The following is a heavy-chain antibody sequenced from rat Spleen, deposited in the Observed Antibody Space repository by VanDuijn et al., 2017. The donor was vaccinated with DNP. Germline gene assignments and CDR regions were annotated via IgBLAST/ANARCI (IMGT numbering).Heavy chain of an antibody. J-gene: IGHJ2*01. D-gene: IGHD4-3*01. CDR1: GFSLTNYG. CDR3: VRWNSGHFDY. CDR2: IWGGGNT. Sequence: QVQLKESGPGLVQPSRTLSLTCSVSGFSLTNYGVSWVRQPPGKGLEWIAAIWGGGNTDYHSSLKSRLSISRDTSKSQVLLKMNSLRSEDMATYYCVRWNSGHFDYWGQGVMVTVSS. V-gene: IGHV2-15*01.